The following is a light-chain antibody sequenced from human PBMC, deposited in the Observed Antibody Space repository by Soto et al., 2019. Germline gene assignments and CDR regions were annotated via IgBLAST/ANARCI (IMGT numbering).Light chain of an antibody. V-gene: IGKV1-12*01. CDR3: QQSNSFPLT. CDR1: QDISSW. Sequence: DIQMTQSPSSVSASVGDRVTITCRAGQDISSWLAWYQQKPGKAPKVLISAASSFQSGVPSRFSGSGSGTEFTLTISSLQPEDFGTYYCQQSNSFPLTFGPGTKVDIK. CDR2: AAS. J-gene: IGKJ3*01.